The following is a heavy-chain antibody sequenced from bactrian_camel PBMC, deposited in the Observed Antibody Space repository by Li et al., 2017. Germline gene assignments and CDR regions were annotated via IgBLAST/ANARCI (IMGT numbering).Heavy chain of an antibody. CDR1: GFTFSDYY. J-gene: IGHJ4*01. Sequence: HVQLVESGGGLVQPGGSLRLSCTASGFTFSDYYMSWVRQAPGKGLEWVSSIDSDGWTSDYAEHVKGRFTISRDNAKNTLYLQMDSVKSENTATYFCAPVVSNFWGQGTQVTVS. CDR3: APVVSNF. D-gene: IGHD3*01. CDR2: IDSDGWTS. V-gene: IGHV3-2*01.